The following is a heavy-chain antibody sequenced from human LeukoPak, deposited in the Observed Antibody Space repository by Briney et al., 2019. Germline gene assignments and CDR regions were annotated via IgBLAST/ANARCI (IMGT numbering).Heavy chain of an antibody. CDR2: IGAYNGNT. D-gene: IGHD3-22*01. Sequence: ASVKVFCKASGYTFTSYGNRWVRQAPGQGLEWMGWIGAYNGNTNYAQKLQGRVTMTTDTSTSTAYMELRSLRSDDTAVYYCARDHDSSGSTLFDYWGQGTLVTVSS. CDR3: ARDHDSSGSTLFDY. CDR1: GYTFTSYG. V-gene: IGHV1-18*01. J-gene: IGHJ4*02.